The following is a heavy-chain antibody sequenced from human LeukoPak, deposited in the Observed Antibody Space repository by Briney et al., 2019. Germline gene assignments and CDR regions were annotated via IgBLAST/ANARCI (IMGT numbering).Heavy chain of an antibody. D-gene: IGHD5-18*01. CDR2: IYYSGST. V-gene: IGHV4-59*01. J-gene: IGHJ3*02. CDR1: GGSINDYY. CDR3: AREVRKYSYAFDI. Sequence: SETLSLTCTVSGGSINDYYWSWIRQPPGKGLEWIGYIYYSGSTNYNPSLKSRVTISVDTSKNQFSLKLSSVTAADTAVYYCAREVRKYSYAFDIWGQGTMVTVSS.